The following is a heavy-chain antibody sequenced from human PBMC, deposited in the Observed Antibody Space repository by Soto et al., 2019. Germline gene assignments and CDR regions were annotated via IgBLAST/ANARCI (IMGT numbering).Heavy chain of an antibody. CDR1: GFTFNSFW. D-gene: IGHD1-26*01. CDR2: VNSDGHAT. Sequence: EVQLVESGGGLVQPGGSLTLSCAASGFTFNSFWMHWVRETAGKGLVWVSRVNSDGHATVYADSVMGRFTLSRDNAKDTVIRQTSSLRREDTAVYYCTRGRETYSYFEYWGQGIVVTVSS. CDR3: TRGRETYSYFEY. V-gene: IGHV3-74*01. J-gene: IGHJ4*02.